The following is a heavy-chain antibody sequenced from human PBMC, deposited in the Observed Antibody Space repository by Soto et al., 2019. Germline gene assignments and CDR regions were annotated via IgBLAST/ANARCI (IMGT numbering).Heavy chain of an antibody. J-gene: IGHJ4*02. V-gene: IGHV4-61*01. D-gene: IGHD3-22*01. CDR1: GGSVNTAPYH. CDR2: IYYTGTT. Sequence: SETLSLTCTVSGGSVNTAPYHWSWIRQSPRNGLEWIGNIYYTGTTNYNPSFESRVALTLDTSNNQFSLRLTSLTAADTAVYFCARDHNSYYDTSGYYPYFDFWGQGTLVTVSS. CDR3: ARDHNSYYDTSGYYPYFDF.